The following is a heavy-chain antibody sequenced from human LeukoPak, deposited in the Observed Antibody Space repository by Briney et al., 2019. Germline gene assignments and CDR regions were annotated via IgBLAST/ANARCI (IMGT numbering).Heavy chain of an antibody. V-gene: IGHV3-21*01. CDR2: ISSSSSYI. CDR3: AKDLYYYGSGSHEKYFDY. CDR1: GFTFSSYS. Sequence: GGSLRLSCAASGFTFSSYSMNWVRQAPGKGLEWVSSISSSSSYIYYADSVKGRFTISRDNAKNSLYLQMNSLRAEDTAVYYCAKDLYYYGSGSHEKYFDYWGQGTLVTVSS. D-gene: IGHD3-10*01. J-gene: IGHJ4*02.